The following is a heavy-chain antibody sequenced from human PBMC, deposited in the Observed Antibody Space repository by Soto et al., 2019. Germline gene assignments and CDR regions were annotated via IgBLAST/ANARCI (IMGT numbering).Heavy chain of an antibody. D-gene: IGHD2-2*01. CDR2: ISGGGSYI. CDR3: ARDSDCHSTSCFFPPHV. J-gene: IGHJ6*02. Sequence: GGSLRLSCSASGFTFSDENMSWVRHVPGQGLEWVSGISGGGSYIFYADSVQGRFSISRDNAKNSLFLEMNSLRVEDTAVYYCARDSDCHSTSCFFPPHVWGQGTTVTVSS. CDR1: GFTFSDEN. V-gene: IGHV3-21*06.